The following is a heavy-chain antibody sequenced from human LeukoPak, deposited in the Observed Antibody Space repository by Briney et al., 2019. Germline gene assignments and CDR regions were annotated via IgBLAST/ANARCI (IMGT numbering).Heavy chain of an antibody. CDR3: ARESRDGYNLGY. CDR1: GGSISSSSDS. Sequence: SETLSLTCSVPGGSISSSSDSWGWIRQPPGKGQEWIGSIYYSGSTYYNPSLKSRVTISVDTSKNQFSLKLSSVTAADTAVYYYARESRDGYNLGYWGQGTLVTVSS. CDR2: IYYSGST. D-gene: IGHD5-24*01. J-gene: IGHJ4*02. V-gene: IGHV4-39*07.